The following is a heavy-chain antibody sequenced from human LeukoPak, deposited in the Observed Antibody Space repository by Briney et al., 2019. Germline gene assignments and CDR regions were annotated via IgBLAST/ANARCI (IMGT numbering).Heavy chain of an antibody. CDR3: AKDTQRQLLGYYGMDV. CDR1: GFTFSNYG. J-gene: IGHJ6*02. CDR2: ISYDGSNK. D-gene: IGHD6-13*01. V-gene: IGHV3-30*18. Sequence: PGGSLRLSCAASGFTFSNYGMHWVRQAPGKGLEWVAVISYDGSNKYHTDSVKGRFTISRDNSKNTLDLQMNSLRVEDTAVYYCAKDTQRQLLGYYGMDVWGQGTTVTVSS.